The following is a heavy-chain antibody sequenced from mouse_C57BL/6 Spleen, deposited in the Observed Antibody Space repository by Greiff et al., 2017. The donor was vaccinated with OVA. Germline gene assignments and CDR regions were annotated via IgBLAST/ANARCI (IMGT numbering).Heavy chain of an antibody. J-gene: IGHJ1*03. CDR3: ARGGIYYGNYYWYFDV. Sequence: VQLQQSGAELMKPGASVKLSCKATGYTFTGYWIEWVKQRPGHGLEWIGEILPGSGSTNYNEKFKGKATFTADTSSNTAYMQLSSLTTEDSAIYYCARGGIYYGNYYWYFDVWGTGTTVTVSS. CDR2: ILPGSGST. CDR1: GYTFTGYW. V-gene: IGHV1-9*01. D-gene: IGHD2-1*01.